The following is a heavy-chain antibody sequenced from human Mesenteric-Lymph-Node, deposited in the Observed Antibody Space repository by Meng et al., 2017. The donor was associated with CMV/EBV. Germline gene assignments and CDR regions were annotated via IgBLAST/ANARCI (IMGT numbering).Heavy chain of an antibody. CDR2: IIPILGIA. CDR1: GGTFSSYT. D-gene: IGHD6-13*01. Sequence: QVQLVQSGAEVKTPGSSVKVSCKASGGTFSSYTISWVLQPPGQGLELMGRIIPILGIANYAQKFQGRVTITADKSTSTAYMELSSLRSEDTAVYYCAGGIAAAGSRWFDPWGQGTLVTVSS. J-gene: IGHJ5*02. CDR3: AGGIAAAGSRWFDP. V-gene: IGHV1-69*02.